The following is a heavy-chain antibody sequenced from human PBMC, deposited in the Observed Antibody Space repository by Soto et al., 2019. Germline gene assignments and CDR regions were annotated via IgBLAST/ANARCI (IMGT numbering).Heavy chain of an antibody. V-gene: IGHV5-10-1*01. Sequence: EVQLVQSGAEVKKPGESLRISCKGSGYSFTSYWISWVRQMPGKGLEWMGRIDPSDSYTNYSPSFQGHVTISADKSISTAYLQWSSLKASDTAMYYCATIPLYGDPLASLEYFDLWGRGTLVTVSS. CDR2: IDPSDSYT. CDR1: GYSFTSYW. D-gene: IGHD4-17*01. CDR3: ATIPLYGDPLASLEYFDL. J-gene: IGHJ2*01.